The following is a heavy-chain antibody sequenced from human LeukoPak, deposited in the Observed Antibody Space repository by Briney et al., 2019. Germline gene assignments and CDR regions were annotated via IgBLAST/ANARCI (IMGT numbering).Heavy chain of an antibody. Sequence: SVKVSCKTSGGTFSNYAISWVRQAHGHGLEWMGRIIPILAMAIYAQEFQGRATITADKSTSTAYMELSSLRSEDTAVYYCARGNGDHAGYFDYWGQGTLVTVSS. CDR2: IIPILAMA. CDR1: GGTFSNYA. V-gene: IGHV1-69*04. J-gene: IGHJ4*02. CDR3: ARGNGDHAGYFDY. D-gene: IGHD4-17*01.